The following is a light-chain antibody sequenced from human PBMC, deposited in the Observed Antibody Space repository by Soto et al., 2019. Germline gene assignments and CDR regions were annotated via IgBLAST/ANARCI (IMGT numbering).Light chain of an antibody. J-gene: IGLJ1*01. CDR1: NSDVGGYNF. CDR2: EGS. CDR3: CSYAGSSTYV. Sequence: QSVLTQPASVSGSPGQSITISCTGTNSDVGGYNFVSWYQQHPDKAPKVIIYEGSKRPSGVSNRFSGSKSGNTASLTISGLQAEDGADYYCCSYAGSSTYVFGTGTKVTVL. V-gene: IGLV2-23*01.